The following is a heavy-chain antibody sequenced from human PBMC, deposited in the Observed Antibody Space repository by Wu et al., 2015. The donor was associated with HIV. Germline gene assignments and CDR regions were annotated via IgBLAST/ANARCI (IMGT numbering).Heavy chain of an antibody. Sequence: QVQLLQSGAEVRKPGASVKVSCKASGYTFTTHYMHWVRQAPGRGLEWMGWINPHSSGTHFAQNFQGRVTMTRDTSISTAYMELSSLRFDDTAVYYCARDISGYDSGFDYWGRGNPSVTVSS. J-gene: IGHJ4*02. D-gene: IGHD5-12*01. CDR2: INPHSSGT. CDR3: ARDISGYDSGFDY. CDR1: GYTFTTHY. V-gene: IGHV1-2*02.